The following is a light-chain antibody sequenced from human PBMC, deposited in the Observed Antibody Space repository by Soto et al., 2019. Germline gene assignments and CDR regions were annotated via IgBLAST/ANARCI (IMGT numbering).Light chain of an antibody. CDR3: QQYGSSPPIF. J-gene: IGKJ5*01. Sequence: EIVLTQSPGTLSLSPGERATLSCRASQSVSSSYLAWYQQKPGQAPRLLIYGASSRATGIPDRFSGSGSGTDFTLTISRLELEDLSVFYCQQYGSSPPIFFGQVTRLEIK. CDR1: QSVSSSY. CDR2: GAS. V-gene: IGKV3-20*01.